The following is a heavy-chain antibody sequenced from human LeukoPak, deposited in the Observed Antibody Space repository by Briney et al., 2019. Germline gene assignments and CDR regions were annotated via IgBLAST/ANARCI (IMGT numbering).Heavy chain of an antibody. CDR3: ARQGVAYYYDSSGYSQIDY. Sequence: GESLKISCKGSGYSFTSYWIGWVRQMPGKGLEWMGIIYPGDSDTRYSPSFQGQVTISADKSISTAYLQWSSLKASDTAMYYCARQGVAYYYDSSGYSQIDYWGQETLVTVSS. V-gene: IGHV5-51*01. J-gene: IGHJ4*02. CDR2: IYPGDSDT. D-gene: IGHD3-22*01. CDR1: GYSFTSYW.